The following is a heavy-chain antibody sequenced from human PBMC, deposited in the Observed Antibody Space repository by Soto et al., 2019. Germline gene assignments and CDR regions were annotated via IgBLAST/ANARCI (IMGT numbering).Heavy chain of an antibody. CDR1: GYTFTCYY. CDR3: ARDLPRDGYNYGGYFDY. J-gene: IGHJ4*02. V-gene: IGHV1-46*01. D-gene: IGHD5-12*01. Sequence: ASAKASWKESGYTFTCYYMYWVQQSPGQGLEWMGIINPSGGSTSYAQKFQGRVTMTRDTSMSTVYMELSSLRSEGTAVYYCARDLPRDGYNYGGYFDYWGQGTLVTVSS. CDR2: INPSGGST.